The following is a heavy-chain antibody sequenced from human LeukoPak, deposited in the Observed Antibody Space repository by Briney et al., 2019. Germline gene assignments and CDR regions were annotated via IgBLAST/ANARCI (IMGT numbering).Heavy chain of an antibody. J-gene: IGHJ4*02. D-gene: IGHD2-15*01. CDR3: ARYCFGGSCYPLTSFDY. CDR2: INPKSGGT. CDR1: GYTFTDYY. Sequence: EASVKVSCKASGYTFTDYYIHWVRQAPGQGLEWMGWINPKSGGTNLAQKFQGRVTMTRDTSISTAYMELSRLTSDDTAFYYCARYCFGGSCYPLTSFDYWGQGTLVTVSS. V-gene: IGHV1-2*02.